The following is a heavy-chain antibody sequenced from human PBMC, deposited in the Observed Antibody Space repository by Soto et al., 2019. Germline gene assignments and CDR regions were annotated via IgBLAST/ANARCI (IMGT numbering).Heavy chain of an antibody. Sequence: SETLSLTCVVSGGSLSDYFWSWIRQPPGMALEWIGEINHLGSINYNPSLKSRVTISVDTSKNQFSLTLSSVTAADTAVYYCARGRVVTTVTTTTLEFDYWGHGTLVTVSS. J-gene: IGHJ4*01. CDR1: GGSLSDYF. D-gene: IGHD4-4*01. V-gene: IGHV4-34*01. CDR2: INHLGSI. CDR3: ARGRVVTTVTTTTLEFDY.